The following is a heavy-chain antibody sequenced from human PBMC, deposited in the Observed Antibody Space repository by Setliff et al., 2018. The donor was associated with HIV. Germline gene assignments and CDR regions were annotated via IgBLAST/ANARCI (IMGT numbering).Heavy chain of an antibody. J-gene: IGHJ4*02. Sequence: GGSLRLSCAASGFTFSGSPIHWVRQASGKGLEWLGRIKDRTDNYATAYAASMKGRFTIFRDDSANTAYLQINSLEIEDTAVYYCTRPQYIYENGGSDYWGQGTLVTVSS. CDR3: TRPQYIYENGGSDY. D-gene: IGHD3-22*01. CDR1: GFTFSGSP. CDR2: IKDRTDNYAT. V-gene: IGHV3-73*01.